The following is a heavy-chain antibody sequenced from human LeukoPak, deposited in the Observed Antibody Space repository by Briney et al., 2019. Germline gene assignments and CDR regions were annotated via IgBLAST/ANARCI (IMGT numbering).Heavy chain of an antibody. Sequence: GGSLRLSCAASGFTFSSYAMHWVRQAPGKGREWVAVTSYDGSNKYYADSVKGRFTISRDNSKDTLYLQMNSLRAEDTAVYYCARDRVGATDYFDYWGQGTLVTVSS. J-gene: IGHJ4*02. V-gene: IGHV3-30-3*01. CDR1: GFTFSSYA. CDR3: ARDRVGATDYFDY. CDR2: TSYDGSNK. D-gene: IGHD1-26*01.